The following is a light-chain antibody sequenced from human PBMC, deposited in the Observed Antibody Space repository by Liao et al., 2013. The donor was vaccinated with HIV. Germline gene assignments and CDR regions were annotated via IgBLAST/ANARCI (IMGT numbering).Light chain of an antibody. CDR3: QVWDRNTDDVV. J-gene: IGLJ2*01. CDR2: YDS. Sequence: SYELTQPPSVSVAPGRTATITCGGDNVGSKSVHWYQQRPGQAPVLVIYYDSDRPSGIPERFSGSNSGNTATLTISRVEAGDEADYYCQVWDRNTDDVVFGGGTKLTVL. CDR1: NVGSKS. V-gene: IGLV3-21*04.